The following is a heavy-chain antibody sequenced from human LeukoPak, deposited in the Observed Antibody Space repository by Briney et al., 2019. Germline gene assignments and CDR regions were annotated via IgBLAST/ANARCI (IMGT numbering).Heavy chain of an antibody. CDR2: INPNGGNT. CDR1: GYTFSSSD. J-gene: IGHJ4*02. CDR3: TTYYYDSSGYRTPKY. Sequence: ASVKVSCKASGYTFSSSDINWVRQATGQGLEWMGWINPNGGNTGYAQKFQGRVTMTGDNSISTAYMELSSLRSEDTAIYYCTTYYYDSSGYRTPKYWGQGTLVTVSS. V-gene: IGHV1-8*01. D-gene: IGHD3-22*01.